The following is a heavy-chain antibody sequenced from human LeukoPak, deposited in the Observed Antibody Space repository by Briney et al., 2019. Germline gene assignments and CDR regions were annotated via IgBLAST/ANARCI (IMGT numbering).Heavy chain of an antibody. CDR3: ARVRGYSGYEGRYYYYGMDV. D-gene: IGHD5-12*01. CDR2: IKLDGSEK. V-gene: IGHV3-7*03. Sequence: PGGSLRLSCVASGFTFGKYWMSWVRQAPGKGLEWVANIKLDGSEKNYVDSVKGRFTISRDNSKNTLYLQMNSLRAEDTAIYYCARVRGYSGYEGRYYYYGMDVWGQGTTVTVS. CDR1: GFTFGKYW. J-gene: IGHJ6*02.